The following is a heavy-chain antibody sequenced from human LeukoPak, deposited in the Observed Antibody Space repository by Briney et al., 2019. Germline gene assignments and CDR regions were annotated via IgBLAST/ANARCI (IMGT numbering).Heavy chain of an antibody. V-gene: IGHV1-2*02. J-gene: IGHJ5*02. CDR3: ARDSSYYYDSRGNWFDP. CDR2: INPNSGGT. D-gene: IGHD3-22*01. CDR1: GYTFTGYY. Sequence: ASVTVSCKASGYTFTGYYMHWVRQAPGQGLEWMGWINPNSGGTNYAQKFQGRVTMTRDTSISTAYMELSRLRSDDTAVYYCARDSSYYYDSRGNWFDPWGQGTLVTVSS.